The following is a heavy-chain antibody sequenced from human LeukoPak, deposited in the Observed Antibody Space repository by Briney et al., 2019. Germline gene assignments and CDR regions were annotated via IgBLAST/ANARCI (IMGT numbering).Heavy chain of an antibody. Sequence: GGSLRLSCTASGFTFGDYALSWVRQAPGKGLEWVGFIRSKGYGGTTEYAATVKGRFTISSADSKSIAHLQRKSLKTKDTADYYCTRVLVGAIYRMYYYYAMDVWGQGTTVTVSS. CDR3: TRVLVGAIYRMYYYYAMDV. D-gene: IGHD1-26*01. V-gene: IGHV3-49*04. CDR2: IRSKGYGGTT. CDR1: GFTFGDYA. J-gene: IGHJ6*02.